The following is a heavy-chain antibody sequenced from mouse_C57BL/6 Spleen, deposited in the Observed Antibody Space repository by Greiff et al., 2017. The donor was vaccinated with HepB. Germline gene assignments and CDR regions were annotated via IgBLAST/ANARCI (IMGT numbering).Heavy chain of an antibody. CDR2: ISSGGSYT. CDR1: GFTFSSYG. J-gene: IGHJ2*01. D-gene: IGHD1-1*01. V-gene: IGHV5-6*01. CDR3: ARNYYGSSFFDY. Sequence: EVKVVESGGDLVKPGGSLKLSCAASGFTFSSYGMSWVRQTPDKRLEWVATISSGGSYTYYPGSVKGRFTISRDNAKNTLYLQMSSLKSEDTAMYYCARNYYGSSFFDYWGQGTTLTVSS.